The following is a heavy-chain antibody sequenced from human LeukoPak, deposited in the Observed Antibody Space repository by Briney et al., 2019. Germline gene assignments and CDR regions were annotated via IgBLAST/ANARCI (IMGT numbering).Heavy chain of an antibody. J-gene: IGHJ1*01. CDR3: AIAAYCGGDCYLEYFQN. CDR2: ISAYNGNT. V-gene: IGHV1-18*01. D-gene: IGHD2-21*02. CDR1: GGTFSSYA. Sequence: ASVKVSCKASGGTFSSYAISWVRQAPGQGLEWMGWISAYNGNTNYAQKLQDRVTMTADTSTSTAYMDLRSLRSDDTAVYYCAIAAYCGGDCYLEYFQNWGQGTLVTVSS.